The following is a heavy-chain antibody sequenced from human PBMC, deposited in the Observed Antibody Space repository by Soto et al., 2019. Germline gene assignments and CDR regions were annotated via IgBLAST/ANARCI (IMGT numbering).Heavy chain of an antibody. J-gene: IGHJ4*02. CDR3: ANSYGDYVSY. V-gene: IGHV4-39*01. CDR1: GGSISSSTYY. D-gene: IGHD4-17*01. CDR2: IYYSGST. Sequence: PSETLSLTCTVSGGSISSSTYYWGWIRQPPWKGLEWIGSIYYSGSTYYNPSLKSRVTISVDTSKNQFSLKLSSVTAADTAVYYCANSYGDYVSYWGQGTLVTVSS.